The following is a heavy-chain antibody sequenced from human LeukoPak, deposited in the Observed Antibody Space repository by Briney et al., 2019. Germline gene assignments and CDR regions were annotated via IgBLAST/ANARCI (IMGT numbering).Heavy chain of an antibody. D-gene: IGHD6-13*01. J-gene: IGHJ6*03. CDR3: ARAAKQIIAAAGTDYYYMDV. CDR2: MNPNSGNT. Sequence: ASVKVSCKASGYTFTGYYMHWVRQAPGQGLEWMGWMNPNSGNTGYAQKFQGRVTMTRNTSISTAYMELSSLRSEDTAVYYCARAAKQIIAAAGTDYYYMDVWGKGTTVTISS. CDR1: GYTFTGYY. V-gene: IGHV1-8*02.